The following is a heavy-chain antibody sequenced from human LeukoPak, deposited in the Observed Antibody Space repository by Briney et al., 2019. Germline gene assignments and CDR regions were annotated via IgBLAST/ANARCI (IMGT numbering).Heavy chain of an antibody. Sequence: SVKVSFKASGGTFSIYAISWVRQAPGQGLEWMGRIIPILGIANYAQKFQGRVTITADKSTSTAYMELSSLRSEDTAVYYCARRSHGPKYDYYYGMDVWGQGTTVTVSS. CDR3: ARRSHGPKYDYYYGMDV. V-gene: IGHV1-69*04. J-gene: IGHJ6*02. CDR2: IIPILGIA. CDR1: GGTFSIYA.